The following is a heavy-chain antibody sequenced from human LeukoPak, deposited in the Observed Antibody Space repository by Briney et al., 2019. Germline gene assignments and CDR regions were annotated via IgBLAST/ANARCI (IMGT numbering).Heavy chain of an antibody. CDR3: ARIVSGWYPSDY. D-gene: IGHD6-13*01. CDR2: ISSSSSYI. CDR1: GFTFSSYS. J-gene: IGHJ4*02. V-gene: IGHV3-21*01. Sequence: GGSLRLSCAASGFTFSSYSMNWVRQAPGKGLEWVSSISSSSSYIYYALSVKGRLTISRDNAKNSLYLQMNSLRAEDTAVYYCARIVSGWYPSDYWGQGTLVTVSS.